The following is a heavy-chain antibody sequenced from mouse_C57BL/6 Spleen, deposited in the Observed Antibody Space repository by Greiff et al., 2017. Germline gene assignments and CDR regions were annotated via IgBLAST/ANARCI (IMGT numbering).Heavy chain of an antibody. Sequence: VQLQQSGPVLVKPGASVKMSCKASGYTFTDYYMNWVKQSHGKSLEWIGVINPYNGGTSYNQKFKGKATLTVYKSSSTAYMELNSLTSEDSAVYYCAGATVVAPFGYWGQGTTLTVSS. J-gene: IGHJ2*01. CDR2: INPYNGGT. CDR1: GYTFTDYY. CDR3: AGATVVAPFGY. V-gene: IGHV1-19*01. D-gene: IGHD1-1*01.